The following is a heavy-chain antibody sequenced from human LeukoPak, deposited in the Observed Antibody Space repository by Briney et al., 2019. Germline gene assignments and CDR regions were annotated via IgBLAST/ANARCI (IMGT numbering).Heavy chain of an antibody. CDR3: AREDPHTYNFDF. D-gene: IGHD1-1*01. CDR1: GYSFTSYH. V-gene: IGHV1-46*01. Sequence: ASVKVSCKTSGYSFTSYHMYWLRQAPGQGLEWVGILKSSGDTTVYAQKFQGRVTVTRDTSTSTVYMELSSLSSEDTAVYYCAREDPHTYNFDFWGPGTLVTVSS. CDR2: LKSSGDTT. J-gene: IGHJ4*02.